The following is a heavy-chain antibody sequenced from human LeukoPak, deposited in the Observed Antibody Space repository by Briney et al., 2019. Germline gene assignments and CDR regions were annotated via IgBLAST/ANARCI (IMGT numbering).Heavy chain of an antibody. D-gene: IGHD2-2*01. J-gene: IGHJ4*02. V-gene: IGHV3-23*01. CDR3: AKGPRYCSSTSCSFGFDY. CDR2: ISGSGGST. Sequence: GGSLRLSCAASGFTFSSYAMSWVRQAPGKGLEWVSAISGSGGSTYYADSVKGRFTISRDNSKNTLYLQMNSLRAEDTAVYYCAKGPRYCSSTSCSFGFDYWGQGTLVTVSS. CDR1: GFTFSSYA.